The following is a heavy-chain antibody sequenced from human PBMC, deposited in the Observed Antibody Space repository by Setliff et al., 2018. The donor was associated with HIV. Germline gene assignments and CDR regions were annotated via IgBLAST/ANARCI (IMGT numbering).Heavy chain of an antibody. V-gene: IGHV4-38-2*02. CDR3: ARDSEHPTGYFDS. CDR1: GSSISNAYY. Sequence: SETLSLTCAVSGSSISNAYYWGWIRQPPGKGLEWIGYIYSGGSSNYNPSLKSRSSVSMDMSRKQFSLKLTSVTAADTAIYYCARDSEHPTGYFDSWGRGILVTVSS. J-gene: IGHJ4*02. D-gene: IGHD1-1*01. CDR2: IYSGGSS.